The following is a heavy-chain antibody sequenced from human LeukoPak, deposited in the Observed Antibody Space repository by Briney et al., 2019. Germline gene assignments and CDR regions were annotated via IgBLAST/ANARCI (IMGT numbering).Heavy chain of an antibody. CDR3: AKEGAVAGSMWFDL. CDR1: GFTFSSYG. D-gene: IGHD6-19*01. CDR2: VSSDGGTT. Sequence: PGGSLRLSCAASGFTFSSYGIHWVRQAPDEGLEWVAVVSSDGGTTYYADSVKGRFTISRDNSKNAVYVQMNSLRAEDTAVYYCAKEGAVAGSMWFDLWGQGALVIVSS. V-gene: IGHV3-30*18. J-gene: IGHJ5*02.